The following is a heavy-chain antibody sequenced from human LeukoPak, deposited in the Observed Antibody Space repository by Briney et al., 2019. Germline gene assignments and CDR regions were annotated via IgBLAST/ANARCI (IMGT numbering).Heavy chain of an antibody. D-gene: IGHD4-17*01. V-gene: IGHV5-51*01. CDR3: ARGDSVDYGDYIGWFDP. Sequence: GESLKISCKGPGYSFTSYWIGWVRQMPGKGLEWMGIIYPGDSDTRYSPSFQGQVTISADKSISTAYLQWSSLKASDTAMYYCARGDSVDYGDYIGWFDPWGQGTLVTVSS. CDR1: GYSFTSYW. CDR2: IYPGDSDT. J-gene: IGHJ5*02.